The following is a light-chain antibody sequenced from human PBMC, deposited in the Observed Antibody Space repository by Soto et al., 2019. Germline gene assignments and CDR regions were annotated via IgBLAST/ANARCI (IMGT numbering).Light chain of an antibody. V-gene: IGKV3-20*01. Sequence: EIVLTQSPGTLSLSPGERATLSCMASQSVSNSHLAWHQQKPGQAPRLLIFGVSSRAVGITDRFSGSWFGTYFRLTSSRLEPEDYAVNYCQQYDKSPLTFGGGTKVEIK. CDR3: QQYDKSPLT. CDR1: QSVSNSH. CDR2: GVS. J-gene: IGKJ4*01.